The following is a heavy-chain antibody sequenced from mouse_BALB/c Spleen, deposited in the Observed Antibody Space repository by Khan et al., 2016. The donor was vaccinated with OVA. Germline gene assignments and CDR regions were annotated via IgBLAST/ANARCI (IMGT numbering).Heavy chain of an antibody. J-gene: IGHJ3*01. Sequence: LEESGPELVRPGVSVKISCKGSGYTFTDYALHWVKHSHAKSLEWIGIISTYSGNSNYNQRFKGKATMTVGKSSSTAYMELARLTSEDSAIYYCAREDGNYGAFAYWGQGTLVTVSA. CDR3: AREDGNYGAFAY. D-gene: IGHD2-1*01. V-gene: IGHV1S137*01. CDR2: ISTYSGNS. CDR1: GYTFTDYA.